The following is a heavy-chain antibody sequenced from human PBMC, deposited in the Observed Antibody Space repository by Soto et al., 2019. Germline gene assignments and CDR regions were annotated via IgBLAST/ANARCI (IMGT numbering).Heavy chain of an antibody. CDR2: ISYDGSNK. J-gene: IGHJ6*01. D-gene: IGHD1-26*01. Sequence: QVQLVESGGGVVQPGRSLRLSCAASGFTFSSYGMHWVRQAPGKGLEWVAVISYDGSNKYYADSVKGRFTISRDNSKNTLYLQMNSLRAEDTAVYYCAKDRGTWEYYYYGMDVW. CDR3: AKDRGTWEYYYYGMDV. V-gene: IGHV3-30*18. CDR1: GFTFSSYG.